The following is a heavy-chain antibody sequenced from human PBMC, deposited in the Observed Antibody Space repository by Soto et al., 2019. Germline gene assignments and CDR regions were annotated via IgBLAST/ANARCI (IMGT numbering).Heavy chain of an antibody. CDR3: ARTSGFQDYYYMDV. J-gene: IGHJ6*03. Sequence: PSETLSLTCSVSGDSTTSDAYYWGWIRQPPGKGLEWLGSIYYSGYTYYNPSLKSRVTMSVDTSKNQFSLKLSSVTAVDAAVYYCARTSGFQDYYYMDVWGKGTTVTVSS. CDR1: GDSTTSDAYY. V-gene: IGHV4-39*07. CDR2: IYYSGYT. D-gene: IGHD3-10*01.